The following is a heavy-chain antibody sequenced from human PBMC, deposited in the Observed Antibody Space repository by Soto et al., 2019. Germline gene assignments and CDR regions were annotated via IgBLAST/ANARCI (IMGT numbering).Heavy chain of an antibody. CDR2: VSAYNGNT. CDR1: GCTFTSHG. V-gene: IGHV1-18*04. D-gene: IGHD1-1*01. CDR3: ARAGGTQLFDY. J-gene: IGHJ4*02. Sequence: ASVKVSCKASGCTFTSHGISWVRQAPGQGLEWMGWVSAYNGNTHYARNVQGRVTMTTDRSTTTAYMELRSLRSDDTAVYYCARAGGTQLFDYWGQGTLVTVSS.